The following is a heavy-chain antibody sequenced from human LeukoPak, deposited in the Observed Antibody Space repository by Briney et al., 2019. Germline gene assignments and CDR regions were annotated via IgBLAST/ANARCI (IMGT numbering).Heavy chain of an antibody. J-gene: IGHJ4*02. CDR3: AREGSWYGGGLFDY. V-gene: IGHV4-59*01. CDR2: IYYSGST. Sequence: SETLSLTYTVSGGSISSYYWSWIRQPPGKGLEWIGYIYYSGSTNYNPSLKSRVTISVDTSKNQFSLKLSSVTAADTAVYYCAREGSWYGGGLFDYWGQGTLVTVSS. CDR1: GGSISSYY. D-gene: IGHD6-13*01.